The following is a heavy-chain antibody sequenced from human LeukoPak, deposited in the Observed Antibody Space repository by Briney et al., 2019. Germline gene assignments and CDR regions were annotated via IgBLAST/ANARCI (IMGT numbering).Heavy chain of an antibody. Sequence: PSETLSLTCTVSGGSISSYYWSWIRQPPGKGLEWIGYIYYSGSTNYNPSLKSRVTISVDTSKNQFSLKLSSVTAADTAVYYCARAMYYDFWSGPPSHNWFDPWGQGTLVTVSS. CDR2: IYYSGST. V-gene: IGHV4-59*01. CDR1: GGSISSYY. J-gene: IGHJ5*02. CDR3: ARAMYYDFWSGPPSHNWFDP. D-gene: IGHD3-3*01.